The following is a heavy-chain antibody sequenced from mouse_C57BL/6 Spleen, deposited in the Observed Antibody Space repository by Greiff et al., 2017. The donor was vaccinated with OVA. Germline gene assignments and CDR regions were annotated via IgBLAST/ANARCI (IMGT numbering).Heavy chain of an antibody. Sequence: QVQLKQSGAELVRPGASVTLSCKASGYTFTDYEMHWVKQTPVHGLEWIGAIDPETGGTAYNQKFKGKAILTADKSSSTAYMELRSLTSEDSAVYYCTRDLPHYAMDYWGQGTSVTVSS. CDR2: IDPETGGT. V-gene: IGHV1-15*01. J-gene: IGHJ4*01. CDR1: GYTFTDYE. CDR3: TRDLPHYAMDY.